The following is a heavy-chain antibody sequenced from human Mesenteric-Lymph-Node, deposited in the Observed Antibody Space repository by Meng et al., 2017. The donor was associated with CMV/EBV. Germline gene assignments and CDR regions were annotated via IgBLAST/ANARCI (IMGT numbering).Heavy chain of an antibody. D-gene: IGHD6-13*01. Sequence: SETLSLTCTVSGASISSYYWSWIRKPPGKGLEWIGYIYDIGKTKYNPLLQSRVTTSVDTSKNQFSLNVRSVTAADTAVYYCASPAGSSSWYEEDAFDIWGQGTMVTVSS. CDR1: GASISSYY. CDR3: ASPAGSSSWYEEDAFDI. V-gene: IGHV4-59*12. CDR2: IYDIGKT. J-gene: IGHJ3*02.